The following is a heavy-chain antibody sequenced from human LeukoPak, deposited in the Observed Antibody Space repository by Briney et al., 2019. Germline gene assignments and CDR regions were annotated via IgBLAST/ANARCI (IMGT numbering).Heavy chain of an antibody. CDR1: GFTFSSYA. Sequence: PGGSLRLSCAASGFTFSSYAMSWVRQAPGKGLEWVSAISGSGGSTYYADSVKGRFTISRDNSKNTLYLQMNSLRAEDTAVYYCARYDFWSGYSFDYWGQGTLVTVSS. CDR3: ARYDFWSGYSFDY. D-gene: IGHD3-3*01. J-gene: IGHJ4*02. V-gene: IGHV3-23*01. CDR2: ISGSGGST.